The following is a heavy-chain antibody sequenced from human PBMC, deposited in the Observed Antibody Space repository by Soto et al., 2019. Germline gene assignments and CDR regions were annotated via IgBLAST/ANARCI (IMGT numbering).Heavy chain of an antibody. CDR2: IYPGDSDT. CDR1: GYSFTSYW. CDR3: ARHYSHSHKSRQYALDI. D-gene: IGHD2-15*01. Sequence: PGESLNISCKGSGYSFTSYWIGWVRQMPGKGLEWMGIIYPGDSDTRYSPSFQRQVTISADKSISTTYLQWSILKASDTAMYYCARHYSHSHKSRQYALDIWGQGTMVPVSS. J-gene: IGHJ3*02. V-gene: IGHV5-51*01.